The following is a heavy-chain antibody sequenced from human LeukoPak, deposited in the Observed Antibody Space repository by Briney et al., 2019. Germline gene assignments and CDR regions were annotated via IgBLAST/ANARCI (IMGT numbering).Heavy chain of an antibody. J-gene: IGHJ4*02. CDR3: ASGSSGWPIRFDY. CDR1: GFTFSSYG. D-gene: IGHD6-19*01. CDR2: ISSSSSYI. Sequence: GGSLRLSCAASGFTFSSYGMSWVRQAPGKGLEWVSSISSSSSYIYYADSVKGRFTISRDNAKNSLYLQMNSLRAEDTAVYYCASGSSGWPIRFDYWGQGTLVTVSS. V-gene: IGHV3-21*01.